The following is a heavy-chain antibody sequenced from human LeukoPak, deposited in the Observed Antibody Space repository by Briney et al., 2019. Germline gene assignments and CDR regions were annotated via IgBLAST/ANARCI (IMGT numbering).Heavy chain of an antibody. D-gene: IGHD7-27*01. CDR1: GFTFSSFA. CDR3: TTGLSWANFDL. V-gene: IGHV3-23*01. CDR2: ISGSGGGT. J-gene: IGHJ2*01. Sequence: GGSLRLSCAASGFTFSSFAMSWVRQAPGKGLEWVSTISGSGGGTWYADSVKGRFAISRDNSKNTLYLQMNSLRAEDTAVYYCTTGLSWANFDLWGRGTLVTVSS.